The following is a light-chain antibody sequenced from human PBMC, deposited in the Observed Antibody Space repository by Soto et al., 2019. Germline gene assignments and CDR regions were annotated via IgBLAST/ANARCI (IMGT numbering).Light chain of an antibody. Sequence: EIVMTQSPVTLSVSPGERVTPSCRASESISNNLAWYQQKLGQAPRLLIYGASTRATGVPGRFSGSGSGTEFTLSISSLQSEDLAVYYCQRYSDWPLIFGGGTKV. CDR2: GAS. CDR1: ESISNN. J-gene: IGKJ4*01. CDR3: QRYSDWPLI. V-gene: IGKV3-15*01.